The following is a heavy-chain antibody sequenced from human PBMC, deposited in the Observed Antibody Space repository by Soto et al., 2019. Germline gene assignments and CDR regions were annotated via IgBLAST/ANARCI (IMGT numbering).Heavy chain of an antibody. D-gene: IGHD6-6*01. V-gene: IGHV4-4*07. CDR1: GGSISSYY. J-gene: IGHJ6*02. Sequence: PSETLSLTCTVSGGSISSYYWSWIRQPAGKXLEWIGRIYTSGSTNYNPSLKSRVTMSVDTSKDQFSLKLSSVTAADTAVYYCARDLSSSVGKMDYYYGMDVWGQGTTVTVSS. CDR2: IYTSGST. CDR3: ARDLSSSVGKMDYYYGMDV.